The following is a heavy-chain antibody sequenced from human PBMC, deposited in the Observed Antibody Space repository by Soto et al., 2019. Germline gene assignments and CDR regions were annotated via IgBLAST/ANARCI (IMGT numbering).Heavy chain of an antibody. CDR3: ARILGFCSAGSCDY. D-gene: IGHD2-15*01. J-gene: IGHJ4*02. CDR1: GGTFSSYA. Sequence: VASVKVSCKASGGTFSSYAISWVRQAPGQGLEWMGGIIPIFGTANYAQKFQGRVTITADKSTSTAYMELSSLRSEDTAVYYCARILGFCSAGSCDYWGQGTLVT. CDR2: IIPIFGTA. V-gene: IGHV1-69*06.